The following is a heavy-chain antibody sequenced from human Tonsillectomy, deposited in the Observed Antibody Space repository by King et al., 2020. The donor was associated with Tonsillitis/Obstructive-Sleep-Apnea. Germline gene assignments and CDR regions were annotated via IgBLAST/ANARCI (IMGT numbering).Heavy chain of an antibody. CDR3: AAEGKYDFWSGFPEMYYYYYMDV. CDR2: FVVGSGNT. J-gene: IGHJ6*03. D-gene: IGHD3-3*01. CDR1: GFTFTSSA. Sequence: FQLVQSGPEVKKPGTSVKVSCKASGFTFTSSAVQWVRQARGQRLEWIEWFVVGSGNTDYAQKFQERVTLTREMSTSTPYIELSSLRSEDTAVYYCAAEGKYDFWSGFPEMYYYYYMDVWGKGTTVTVSS. V-gene: IGHV1-58*01.